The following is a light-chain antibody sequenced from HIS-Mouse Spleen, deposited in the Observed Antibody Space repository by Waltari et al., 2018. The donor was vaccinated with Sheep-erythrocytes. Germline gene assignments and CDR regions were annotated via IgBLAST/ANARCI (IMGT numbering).Light chain of an antibody. CDR3: SSYTSSSTQV. CDR1: SSDVGGYNY. Sequence: QSALTQPRSVSGSPGPSVTISCTGTSSDVGGYNYVSWYQQHPGKAPKLRIYDVSNRPSGVSNRFSGSKSGNTASLTISGLQAEDEADYYCSSYTSSSTQVFGGGTKLTVL. CDR2: DVS. V-gene: IGLV2-14*03. J-gene: IGLJ2*01.